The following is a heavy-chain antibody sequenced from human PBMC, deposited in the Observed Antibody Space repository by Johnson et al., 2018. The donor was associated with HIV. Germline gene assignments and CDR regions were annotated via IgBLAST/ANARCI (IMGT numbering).Heavy chain of an antibody. CDR2: ISYDGSDK. CDR1: GFTFSSYA. D-gene: IGHD1-26*01. V-gene: IGHV3-30*04. Sequence: QVQLVESGGGLVQPGGSVRLSCAASGFTFSSYAMHWVRQAPGKGLEWVAVISYDGSDKDYADSVKGRFTIARDDSKNPMYLQMNSLKTEDTAWYYCTTDPGEWELLGDGDAFDIWGQGTMVTVSS. CDR3: TTDPGEWELLGDGDAFDI. J-gene: IGHJ3*02.